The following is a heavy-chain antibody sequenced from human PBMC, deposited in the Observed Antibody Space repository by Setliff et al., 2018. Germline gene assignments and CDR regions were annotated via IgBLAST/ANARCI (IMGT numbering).Heavy chain of an antibody. D-gene: IGHD6-13*01. CDR1: GFTFDNAW. V-gene: IGHV3-49*04. CDR2: IRSKAYGGTT. J-gene: IGHJ6*02. CDR3: TRVGRQLVYYYYGMDV. Sequence: GGSLRLSCAASGFTFDNAWKSWVRQAPGRGLEWVGFIRSKAYGGTTEYAASVKGRSTISRDDSKSITYLHMNSLKTDDTAVYYCTRVGRQLVYYYYGMDVWGQGTTVTVSS.